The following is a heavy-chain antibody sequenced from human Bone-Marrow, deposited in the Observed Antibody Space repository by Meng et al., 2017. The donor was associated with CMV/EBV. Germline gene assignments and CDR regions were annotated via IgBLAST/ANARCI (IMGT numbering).Heavy chain of an antibody. Sequence: ASVKVSCKASGYTFTDYYIHWVRQAPGQGPEWLGWINPNSGGTNYAQKFPGRVTMTRDTSISTTYMDLNSLISDDTAVYFCTRGYSDSGGKRLDYWGQGTLVTVSS. V-gene: IGHV1-2*02. J-gene: IGHJ4*02. CDR1: GYTFTDYY. D-gene: IGHD3-22*01. CDR3: TRGYSDSGGKRLDY. CDR2: INPNSGGT.